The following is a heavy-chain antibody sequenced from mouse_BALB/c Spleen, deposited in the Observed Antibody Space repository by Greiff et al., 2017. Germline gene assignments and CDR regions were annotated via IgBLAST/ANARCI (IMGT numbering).Heavy chain of an antibody. J-gene: IGHJ4*01. D-gene: IGHD4-1*01. Sequence: VQRVESGPQLVRPGASVKISCKASGYSFTSYWMHWVKQRPGQGLEWIGMIDPSDSETRLNQKFKDKATLTVDKSSSTAYMQLSSPTSEDSAVYYCARRTDYYAMDYWGQGTSVTVSS. V-gene: IGHV1S126*01. CDR2: IDPSDSET. CDR3: ARRTDYYAMDY. CDR1: GYSFTSYW.